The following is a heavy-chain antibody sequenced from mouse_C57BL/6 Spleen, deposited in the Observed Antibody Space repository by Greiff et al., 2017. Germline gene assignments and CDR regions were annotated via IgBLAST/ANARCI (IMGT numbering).Heavy chain of an antibody. J-gene: IGHJ4*01. CDR3: ASRPYYYGSGDYAMDY. Sequence: VQLQQPGAELVKPGASVKMSCKASGYTFTSYWITWVKQRPGQGLEWIGDIYPGSGSTNYNEKFKSKATLTVDTSSSTAYMQLSSLTSEDSAVYYCASRPYYYGSGDYAMDYWGQGTSVTVSS. CDR1: GYTFTSYW. CDR2: IYPGSGST. D-gene: IGHD1-1*01. V-gene: IGHV1-55*01.